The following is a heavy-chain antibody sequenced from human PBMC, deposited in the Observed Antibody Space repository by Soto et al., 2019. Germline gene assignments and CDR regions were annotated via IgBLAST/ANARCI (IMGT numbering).Heavy chain of an antibody. D-gene: IGHD6-13*01. Sequence: SDTLSLTCTVSGGSISSYYWIWIRQPPGKGLEWIGYIYYSGSTNYNPSLKSRVTISVDTSKNQFSLKLSSVTAADTAVYYCARSKYSSSWYRSNWFDPWGQGTPVTVSS. CDR2: IYYSGST. V-gene: IGHV4-59*07. CDR1: GGSISSYY. CDR3: ARSKYSSSWYRSNWFDP. J-gene: IGHJ5*02.